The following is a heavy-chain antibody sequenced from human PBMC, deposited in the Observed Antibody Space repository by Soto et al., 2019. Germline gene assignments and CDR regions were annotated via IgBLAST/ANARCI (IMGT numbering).Heavy chain of an antibody. D-gene: IGHD1-26*01. CDR2: INSDGSNI. Sequence: PVGSLRLSCAASGFTFSTYWVHWVRQAPGKRLVWVSRINSDGSNINYADYVEGRFIISRDNAKNTLYLQMNSLRAEDTAVYYCARAGSYRFDYWGQGTLVTVS. J-gene: IGHJ4*02. CDR1: GFTFSTYW. V-gene: IGHV3-74*01. CDR3: ARAGSYRFDY.